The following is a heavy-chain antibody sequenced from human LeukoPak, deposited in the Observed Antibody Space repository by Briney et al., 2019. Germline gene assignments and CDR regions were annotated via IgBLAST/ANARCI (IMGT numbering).Heavy chain of an antibody. CDR3: ARTVAYCSATSCYGY. V-gene: IGHV4-38-2*01. D-gene: IGHD2-2*01. CDR1: GYSISSGYY. Sequence: SETLSLTCAVSGYSISSGYYWGWIRQPPGKGLEWIGSFYYDGSTYHNPSLKSRVTISVDMSKNQFFVKLSSVTAADTAVYYCARTVAYCSATSCYGYWGQGTLVTVSS. CDR2: FYYDGST. J-gene: IGHJ4*02.